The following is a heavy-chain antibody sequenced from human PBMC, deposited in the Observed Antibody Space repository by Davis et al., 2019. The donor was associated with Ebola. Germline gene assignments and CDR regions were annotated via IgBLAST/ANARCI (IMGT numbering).Heavy chain of an antibody. CDR3: AIMSGAIDY. CDR2: ISAYNGNT. J-gene: IGHJ4*02. Sequence: ASVKVSCKASGYMFSLYGISWVRQAPGQGLEWMGWISAYNGNTNYAQKFQGRVTITADKSTSTAYMELSSLRSEDTAVYYCAIMSGAIDYWGQGTLVTVSS. CDR1: GYMFSLYG. V-gene: IGHV1-18*04. D-gene: IGHD1-26*01.